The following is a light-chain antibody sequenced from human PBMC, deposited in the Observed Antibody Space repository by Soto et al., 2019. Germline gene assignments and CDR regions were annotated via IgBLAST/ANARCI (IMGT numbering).Light chain of an antibody. V-gene: IGKV3-11*01. Sequence: EIVLTQSPATLSLSPGERATISCRASQSVSSYLAWYQQKPGQAPRLLIYDASNRATSIPARFSGSGSGTDFTLTISSLEPEDFAVYYCQQRSNWPLITFGQGTRLEI. CDR2: DAS. J-gene: IGKJ5*01. CDR3: QQRSNWPLIT. CDR1: QSVSSY.